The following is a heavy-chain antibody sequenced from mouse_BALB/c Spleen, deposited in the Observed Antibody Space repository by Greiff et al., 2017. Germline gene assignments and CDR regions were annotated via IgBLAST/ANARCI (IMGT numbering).Heavy chain of an antibody. Sequence: EVKLVESGGGLVKPGGSRKLSCAASGFTFSSFGMHWVRQAPEKGLEWVAYISSGSSTIYYADTVKGRFTISRDNPKNTLFLQTTSLRSEDTAMYYCARGGNYVAYWGQGTLVTVSA. CDR3: ARGGNYVAY. V-gene: IGHV5-17*02. CDR2: ISSGSSTI. D-gene: IGHD2-1*01. J-gene: IGHJ3*01. CDR1: GFTFSSFG.